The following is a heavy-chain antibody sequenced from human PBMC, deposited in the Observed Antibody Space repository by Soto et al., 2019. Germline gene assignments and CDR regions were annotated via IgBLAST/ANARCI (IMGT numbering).Heavy chain of an antibody. Sequence: GGSLRLSCAASGFTFSSYAMSWVRQAPGEGLEWVSAISGSGGSTYYADSVKGRFTISRDNSKNTLYLQMNSLRAEDTAVYYCAKDRRQRGCSSTSCFYFDPWGQGTLVTVSS. CDR2: ISGSGGST. V-gene: IGHV3-23*01. D-gene: IGHD2-2*01. J-gene: IGHJ4*02. CDR3: AKDRRQRGCSSTSCFYFDP. CDR1: GFTFSSYA.